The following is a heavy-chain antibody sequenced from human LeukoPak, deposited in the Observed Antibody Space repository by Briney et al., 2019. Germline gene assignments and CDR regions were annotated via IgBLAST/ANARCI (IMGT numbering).Heavy chain of an antibody. Sequence: GGSLRLSCAASAFTFSSYSMNWVRQAPGKGLEWVSSISSSSSYIYYADSVKGRFTISRDNAKNSLYLQMNSLRAEDTAVYYCARSGWTGITSFDYWGQGTLVTVSS. D-gene: IGHD1/OR15-1a*01. CDR3: ARSGWTGITSFDY. CDR1: AFTFSSYS. V-gene: IGHV3-21*01. J-gene: IGHJ4*02. CDR2: ISSSSSYI.